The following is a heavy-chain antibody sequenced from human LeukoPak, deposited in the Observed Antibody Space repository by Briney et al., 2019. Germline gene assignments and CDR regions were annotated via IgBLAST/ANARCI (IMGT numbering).Heavy chain of an antibody. CDR1: GGSISSSSYY. D-gene: IGHD6-13*01. J-gene: IGHJ4*02. CDR3: ARGRRQQLVPDFDY. CDR2: IYYSGST. V-gene: IGHV4-39*07. Sequence: PSETLSLTCTVSGGSISSSSYYWGWIRQPPGKGLEWIGSIYYSGSTYYNPSPKSRVTISVDTSKNQFSLKLSSVTAADTAVYYCARGRRQQLVPDFDYWGQGTLVTVSS.